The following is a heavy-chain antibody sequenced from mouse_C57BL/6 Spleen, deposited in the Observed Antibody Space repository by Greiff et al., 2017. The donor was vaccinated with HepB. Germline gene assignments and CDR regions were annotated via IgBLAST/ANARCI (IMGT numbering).Heavy chain of an antibody. CDR2: IHPNSGST. Sequence: QVQLKQPGAELVKPGASVKLSCKASGYTFTSYWMHWVKQRPGQGLEWIGMIHPNSGSTNYNEKFKSKATLTVDKSSSTAYMQLSSLTSEDSAVYYCAQNWDWYFDVWGTGTTVTVSS. J-gene: IGHJ1*03. V-gene: IGHV1-64*01. CDR1: GYTFTSYW. CDR3: AQNWDWYFDV. D-gene: IGHD4-1*01.